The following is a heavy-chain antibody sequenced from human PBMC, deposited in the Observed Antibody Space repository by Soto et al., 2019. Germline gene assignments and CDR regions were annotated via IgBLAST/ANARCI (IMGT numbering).Heavy chain of an antibody. CDR2: ISSSRTNI. J-gene: IGHJ6*03. D-gene: IGHD3-16*01. Sequence: EVQLVESGGGLVQPGGSLRLSCAASGFTISGNAMNWVRQAPGRGLEWVSYISSSRTNIHYADSVRGRFTISRDNDKNSLYLQMNSLRDEDTAVYRCARDLSWGSKWYYHMDVWGKGTTVTVSS. V-gene: IGHV3-48*02. CDR1: GFTISGNA. CDR3: ARDLSWGSKWYYHMDV.